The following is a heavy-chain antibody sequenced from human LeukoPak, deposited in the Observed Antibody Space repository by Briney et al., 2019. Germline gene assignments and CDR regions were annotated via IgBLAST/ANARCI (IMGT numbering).Heavy chain of an antibody. CDR1: GFTFSSSA. J-gene: IGHJ5*02. Sequence: GGSLRLSCAASGFTFSSSAMSWVRQAPGKGLEWVSAISNNGGYTYYADSVQGRFTITRDNSKNTLYLQMNSLRAEDTAVYYCARGWGYFDWLLASWGQGTLVTVSS. CDR3: ARGWGYFDWLLAS. D-gene: IGHD3-9*01. CDR2: ISNNGGYT. V-gene: IGHV3-23*01.